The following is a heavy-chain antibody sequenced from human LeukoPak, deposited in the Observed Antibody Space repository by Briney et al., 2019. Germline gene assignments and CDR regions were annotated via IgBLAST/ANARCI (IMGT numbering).Heavy chain of an antibody. Sequence: GGSLRLSCAASGFTFSSYAMSWVRQAPGKGLEWVSAISGSGGSTYYADSVKGRFTISRDNSKNTLYLQMNSLRAEDAAVYYCAKGGVGATKFDYWGQGTLVTVSS. D-gene: IGHD1-26*01. V-gene: IGHV3-23*01. CDR1: GFTFSSYA. CDR3: AKGGVGATKFDY. CDR2: ISGSGGST. J-gene: IGHJ4*02.